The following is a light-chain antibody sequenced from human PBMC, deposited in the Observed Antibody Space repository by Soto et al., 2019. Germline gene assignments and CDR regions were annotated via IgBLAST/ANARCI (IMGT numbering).Light chain of an antibody. CDR1: SSNIGSNY. CDR3: AAWDESLSGRYV. V-gene: IGLV1-47*01. Sequence: QSVLTQPPSASGTPGQRVTISCSGSSSNIGSNYVYWYQQLPGTAPKLLIYRNNQRPSGVPDRFSGSKSGTSASLAISGLRSEYEAAYYCAAWDESLSGRYVLGTGSKVTVL. J-gene: IGLJ1*01. CDR2: RNN.